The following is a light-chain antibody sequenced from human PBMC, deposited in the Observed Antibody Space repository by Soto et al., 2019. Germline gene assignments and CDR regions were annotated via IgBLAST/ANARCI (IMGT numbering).Light chain of an antibody. Sequence: SYELTQPPSVSVAPGKTARTTCGGNNIGSKSVHWYQQKSGQAPVLVIYYDSARPSGIPERFSGSNSGNTATLTISGVEAGDEADYYCQVWDSSSDHPVFGGGTKLTVL. CDR2: YDS. CDR1: NIGSKS. V-gene: IGLV3-21*01. CDR3: QVWDSSSDHPV. J-gene: IGLJ2*01.